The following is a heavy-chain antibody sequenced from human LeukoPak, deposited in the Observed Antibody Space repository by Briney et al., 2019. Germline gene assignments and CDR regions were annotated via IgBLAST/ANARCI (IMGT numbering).Heavy chain of an antibody. V-gene: IGHV3-73*01. CDR1: GFTFSGSA. J-gene: IGHJ6*03. CDR3: TQAPYLSDYYLDV. Sequence: GGSLKLSCAASGFTFSGSAMHWVRQAAGKGLEWVGRIRSKAYSYATAYGASVKGRFTISRDDSKNTAYLQMNSLKTEDTAVYYRTQAPYLSDYYLDVSGKGTTVTVSS. CDR2: IRSKAYSYAT.